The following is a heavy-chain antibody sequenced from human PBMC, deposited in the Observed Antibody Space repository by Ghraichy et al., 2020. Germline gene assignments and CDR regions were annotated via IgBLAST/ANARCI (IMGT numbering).Heavy chain of an antibody. J-gene: IGHJ5*02. CDR3: ARSGTANSHDNWFDP. Sequence: GGSLRLSCAASGFTFSSYSMSWVRQAPGKGLEWVSYVSFSSSMIHYANSVKGRFTISRDNAKNSLYLQMDSLRAEDTAVYYCARSGTANSHDNWFDPWGQGALVTVSS. D-gene: IGHD1-1*01. CDR2: VSFSSSMI. V-gene: IGHV3-48*04. CDR1: GFTFSSYS.